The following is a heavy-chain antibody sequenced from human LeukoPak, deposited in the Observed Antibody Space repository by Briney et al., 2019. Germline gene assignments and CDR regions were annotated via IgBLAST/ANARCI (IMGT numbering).Heavy chain of an antibody. J-gene: IGHJ6*03. V-gene: IGHV1-18*01. Sequence: ASVKVSCKASGYTFTSYDINWVRQATGQGLEWMGWISAYNGNTNYAQKLQGRVTMTTDTSTSTAYMELRSLRSDDTAVYYCARATNYYYMDVWGKGTTVTISS. CDR2: ISAYNGNT. CDR1: GYTFTSYD. CDR3: ARATNYYYMDV. D-gene: IGHD5-12*01.